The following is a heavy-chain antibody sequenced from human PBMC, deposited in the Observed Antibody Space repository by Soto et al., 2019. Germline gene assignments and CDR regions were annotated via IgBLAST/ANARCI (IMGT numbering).Heavy chain of an antibody. CDR1: AYSFTSYC. CDR3: ASLYARDV. CDR2: IDPCDSNT. Sequence: PGECQKISCTGSAYSFTSYCFSWVRQIPVKGLEWVWRIDPCDSNTPYSRSFQCHAIFSVDQSINTVYLEWNSLKASDTAVYYCASLYARDVGGQGTTVTVSS. J-gene: IGHJ6*02. V-gene: IGHV5-10-1*01. D-gene: IGHD4-17*01.